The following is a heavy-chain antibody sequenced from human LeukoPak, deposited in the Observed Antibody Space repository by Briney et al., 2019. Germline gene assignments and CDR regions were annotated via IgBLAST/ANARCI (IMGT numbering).Heavy chain of an antibody. J-gene: IGHJ4*02. CDR1: GFTFSTYW. D-gene: IGHD2-21*01. V-gene: IGHV3-74*01. CDR3: ARDVWGDRDSYFDS. Sequence: PGGSLRLSCAASGFTFSTYWMHWVRQVRGKGLVWVSRISNGGSSASYGDSVQGRFIVSRDNAQNTLYLQMNSLRAEDTAIYYCARDVWGDRDSYFDSWGQGTLVTVSS. CDR2: ISNGGSSA.